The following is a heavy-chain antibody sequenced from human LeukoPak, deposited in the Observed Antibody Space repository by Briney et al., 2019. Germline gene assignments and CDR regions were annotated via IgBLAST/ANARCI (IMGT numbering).Heavy chain of an antibody. CDR2: IRHSGST. CDR1: GGSFNDYY. J-gene: IGHJ4*02. CDR3: ASRLFD. Sequence: SETLSLTCDVSGGSFNDYYWSWIRQAPGKGLEWIGEIRHSGSTNYNPSLKGRVTVSVDTSKNQFSLRLTSVTAADTAVYYCASRLFDWGQGTLVTVSS. V-gene: IGHV4-34*01. D-gene: IGHD3-3*01.